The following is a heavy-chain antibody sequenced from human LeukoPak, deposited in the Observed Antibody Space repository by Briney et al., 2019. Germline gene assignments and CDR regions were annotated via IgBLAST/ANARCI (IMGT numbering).Heavy chain of an antibody. Sequence: SETLSLTCTVSGGSIRSSYYYWGWIRQPPGKGLEWIGSIYDSGSTYYNPSLKSRATISVDTSKNQFSLKLSSVTAADTAVYYCARDIGSSRGDAFDIWGQGTMVTVSS. CDR1: GGSIRSSYYY. CDR3: ARDIGSSRGDAFDI. V-gene: IGHV4-39*07. D-gene: IGHD6-13*01. J-gene: IGHJ3*02. CDR2: IYDSGST.